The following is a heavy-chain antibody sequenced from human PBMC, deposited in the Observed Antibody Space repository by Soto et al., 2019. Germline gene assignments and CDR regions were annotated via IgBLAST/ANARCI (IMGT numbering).Heavy chain of an antibody. CDR1: GYSFFSYY. V-gene: IGHV1-46*01. D-gene: IGHD3-3*02. Sequence: ASVKFSCKAXGYSFFSYYIHWGRQAPGQGLEWMGRFLASGGNTDYAQRFRGRVSMTRDTSSTNTVSLELTSLTSDDTAVYYCARGGATIFGVIDSWGQGTRVTVSS. CDR3: ARGGATIFGVIDS. J-gene: IGHJ4*02. CDR2: FLASGGNT.